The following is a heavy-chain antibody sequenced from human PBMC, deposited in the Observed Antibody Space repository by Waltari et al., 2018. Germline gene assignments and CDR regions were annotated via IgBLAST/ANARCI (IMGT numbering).Heavy chain of an antibody. D-gene: IGHD3-22*01. CDR3: ARYRTSYDSSGYYDY. Sequence: QVQLQQWGAGLLKPSETLSLTCAVYGGSFSGYYWSWIRQPPGKGLEWIGEINHSGSTNYNPSLKSRVTISVDTSKNQFSLKLSSVTAADTAVYYCARYRTSYDSSGYYDYWGQGTLVTVSS. J-gene: IGHJ4*02. CDR2: INHSGST. V-gene: IGHV4-34*01. CDR1: GGSFSGYY.